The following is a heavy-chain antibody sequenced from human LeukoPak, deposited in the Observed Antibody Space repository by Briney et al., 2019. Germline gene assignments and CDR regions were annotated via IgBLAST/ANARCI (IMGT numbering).Heavy chain of an antibody. CDR1: GFTFSSYS. CDR3: AKVSGYGGYYYYGMDV. D-gene: IGHD3-9*01. Sequence: PGGSLRLSCAASGFTFSSYSMNWVRQAPGKGLEWVSSISSSSSYIYYADSVKGRFTISRDNAKNSLYLQMNSLRAEDTAVYYCAKVSGYGGYYYYGMDVWGQGTTVTVSS. V-gene: IGHV3-21*04. J-gene: IGHJ6*02. CDR2: ISSSSSYI.